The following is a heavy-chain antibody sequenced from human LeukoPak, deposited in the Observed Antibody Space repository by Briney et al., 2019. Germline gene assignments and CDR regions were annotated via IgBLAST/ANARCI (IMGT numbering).Heavy chain of an antibody. CDR1: GYTFTSYG. V-gene: IGHV1-18*01. Sequence: ASVTVSCKSSGYTFTSYGIGWVRQAPGEGLEWLGWISAYNGNTNNAQKLQGRVTMTTDTSTSTAYMELRSLRSDDTAVYYCARDIVVVTARPGRYDYWGQGTLVTVS. CDR3: ARDIVVVTARPGRYDY. CDR2: ISAYNGNT. D-gene: IGHD2-21*02. J-gene: IGHJ4*02.